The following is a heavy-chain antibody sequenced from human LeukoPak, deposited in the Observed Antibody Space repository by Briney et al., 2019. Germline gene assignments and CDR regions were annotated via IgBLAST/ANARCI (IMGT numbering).Heavy chain of an antibody. CDR1: GFTFSSYA. CDR3: AKDGRVSPAFDI. V-gene: IGHV3-23*01. D-gene: IGHD2-8*01. CDR2: ISGSGAYT. J-gene: IGHJ3*02. Sequence: PGGSLRLSCAASGFTFSSYATSWVRQSPGRGLEWVSGISGSGAYTYYADSVKGRFTISRDNSKNTLYLQMNSLRAEDTAVYYCAKDGRVSPAFDIWGQGTMVTVSS.